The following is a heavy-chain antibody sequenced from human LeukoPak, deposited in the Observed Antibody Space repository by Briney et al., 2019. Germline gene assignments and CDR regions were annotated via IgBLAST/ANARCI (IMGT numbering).Heavy chain of an antibody. CDR3: ARRYYDFWSGYFTGAFDI. J-gene: IGHJ3*02. CDR2: IYHSGST. CDR1: GYSISSGYY. D-gene: IGHD3-3*01. V-gene: IGHV4-38-2*01. Sequence: PSETLSLTCAVSGYSISSGYYWGWIRQPPGKGLEWIGSIYHSGSTYYNPSLKSRVTISVDTSKNQFSLKLSSVTAADTAVYYCARRYYDFWSGYFTGAFDIWGQGTMVTVS.